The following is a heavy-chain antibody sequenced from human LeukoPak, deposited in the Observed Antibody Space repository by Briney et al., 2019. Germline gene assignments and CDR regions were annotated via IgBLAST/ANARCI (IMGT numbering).Heavy chain of an antibody. CDR1: GGSISSSSYY. CDR3: ARGVGFWSGLYYFDY. CDR2: INHSGST. D-gene: IGHD3-3*01. J-gene: IGHJ4*02. Sequence: PSETLSLTCTVSGGSISSSSYYWGWIRQPPGKGLEWIGEINHSGSTYYNPSLKSRVTISVDTSKNQFSLKLSSVTAADTAVYYCARGVGFWSGLYYFDYWGQGTLVTVSS. V-gene: IGHV4-39*07.